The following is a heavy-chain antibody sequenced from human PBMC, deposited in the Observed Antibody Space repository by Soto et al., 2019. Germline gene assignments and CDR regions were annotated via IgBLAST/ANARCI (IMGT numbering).Heavy chain of an antibody. CDR1: GFTFSSYG. D-gene: IGHD2-15*01. J-gene: IGHJ3*02. Sequence: GGSLRLSCAASGFTFSSYGMHWVRQAPGKGLERVAFIWYDGSNKYYADSVKCQFTISRDNSKNTLYLQMNSLRAEDTAVYYCARAGPGYSVAFDIWGQGTMVTVSS. V-gene: IGHV3-33*01. CDR2: IWYDGSNK. CDR3: ARAGPGYSVAFDI.